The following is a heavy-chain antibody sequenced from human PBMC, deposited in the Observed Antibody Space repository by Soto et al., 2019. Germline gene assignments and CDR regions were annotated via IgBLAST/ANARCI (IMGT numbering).Heavy chain of an antibody. Sequence: GGSLRLSCAASGFTFSSYAMSWVRQAPGKGLEWVSAISGSGGSTYYADSVKGRFTISRDNSKNTLYLQMNSLRAEDTAVYYCARRTQLSRYQLLLDYYYYYMDVWGKGTTVTVSS. CDR2: ISGSGGST. J-gene: IGHJ6*03. V-gene: IGHV3-23*01. CDR3: ARRTQLSRYQLLLDYYYYYMDV. D-gene: IGHD2-2*01. CDR1: GFTFSSYA.